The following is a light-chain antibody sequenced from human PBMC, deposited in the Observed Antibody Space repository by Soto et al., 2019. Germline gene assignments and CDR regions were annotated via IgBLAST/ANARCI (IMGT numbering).Light chain of an antibody. J-gene: IGKJ1*01. Sequence: DIQMTQSPSTLSASVGDRVTITCRASQSISSWLAWYQQKPGKAPKLLIYKASSLESGVPSRFSGSGSGTEFTLTISSLQPVDFATYYCQQYNSYSRPFGQGTKVEIK. CDR2: KAS. CDR1: QSISSW. V-gene: IGKV1-5*03. CDR3: QQYNSYSRP.